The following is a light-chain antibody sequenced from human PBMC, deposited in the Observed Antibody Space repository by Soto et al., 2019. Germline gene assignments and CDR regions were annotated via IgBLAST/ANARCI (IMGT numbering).Light chain of an antibody. CDR1: QSVSSGY. Sequence: EIVLTQSPGTLSFSPGQRATLSCRATQSVSSGYLAWYQKKPGQAPRLLIYAASNRANGIPDRFSGSGSGTDFTLTISGLEPEDFAVYYCYQYGSSPYTFGPGTKLEIK. CDR2: AAS. CDR3: YQYGSSPYT. J-gene: IGKJ2*01. V-gene: IGKV3-20*01.